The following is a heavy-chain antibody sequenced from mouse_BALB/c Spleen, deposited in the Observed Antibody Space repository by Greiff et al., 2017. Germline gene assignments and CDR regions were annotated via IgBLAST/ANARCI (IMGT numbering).Heavy chain of an antibody. D-gene: IGHD2-1*01. CDR2: IRNKANGYTT. CDR1: GFTFTDYY. Sequence: EVHLVESGGGLVQPGGSLRLSCATSGFTFTDYYMSWVRQPPGKALEWLGFIRNKANGYTTEYSASVKGRFTISRDNSQSILYLQMNTLRAEDSATYYCARDTGNYDYAMDYWGQGTSVTVSS. CDR3: ARDTGNYDYAMDY. V-gene: IGHV7-3*02. J-gene: IGHJ4*01.